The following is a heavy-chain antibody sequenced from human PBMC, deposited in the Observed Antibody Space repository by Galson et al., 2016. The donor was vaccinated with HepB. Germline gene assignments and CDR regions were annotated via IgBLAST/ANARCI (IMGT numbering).Heavy chain of an antibody. Sequence: VKVSCKASGYTFSSYAISWVRQAPGQGLEWMGWISGHNGNTDYAQKFQGRVTMTTDTSTNTAYMELRSLRSDDTAVYYCARDPFSSGLWGQGTMTTVSS. V-gene: IGHV1-18*01. CDR3: ARDPFSSGL. CDR2: ISGHNGNT. CDR1: GYTFSSYA. D-gene: IGHD6-19*01. J-gene: IGHJ3*01.